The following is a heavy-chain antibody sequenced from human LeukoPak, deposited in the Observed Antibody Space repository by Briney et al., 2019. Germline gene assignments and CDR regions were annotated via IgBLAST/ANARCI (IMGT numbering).Heavy chain of an antibody. CDR2: IKPDGSEK. CDR3: ARSRFYFDY. Sequence: GGSLRLSCAASGFTFSTYWMGWVRQAPGKGLEWAAKIKPDGSEKDHVDSVKGRFTISRDNAKNSLYLQLNSLRAEDTAVYYCARSRFYFDYWGQGTLVPVSS. J-gene: IGHJ4*02. CDR1: GFTFSTYW. V-gene: IGHV3-7*01.